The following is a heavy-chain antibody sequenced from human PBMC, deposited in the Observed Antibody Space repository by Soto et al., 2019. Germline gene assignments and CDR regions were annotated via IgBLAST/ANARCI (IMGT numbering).Heavy chain of an antibody. V-gene: IGHV1-58*01. J-gene: IGHJ5*02. CDR1: GFTFTSSA. D-gene: IGHD3-10*01. CDR3: AAGLLFGEQYNWFDP. Sequence: SVKVSCKASGFTFTSSAVQWVRQARGQRLEWIGWIVVGSGNTNYAQKFQERVTITRDMSTSTAYMELSSLRSEDTAVYYCAAGLLFGEQYNWFDPWGQGTLVTVSS. CDR2: IVVGSGNT.